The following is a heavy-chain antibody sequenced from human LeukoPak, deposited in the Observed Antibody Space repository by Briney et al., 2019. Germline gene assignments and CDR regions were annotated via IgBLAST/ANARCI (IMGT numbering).Heavy chain of an antibody. J-gene: IGHJ5*02. Sequence: SETLSLTCTVSGYSISSGYYWSWIRQPPGKGLGWIGYIYYSGSTNYNPSLKSRVTISVDTSKNQFSLKLNSVTAADTAVYYCARTTEDCSSTSCYQYWFDPWGQGTLVTVSS. V-gene: IGHV4-61*01. CDR1: GYSISSGYY. D-gene: IGHD2-2*01. CDR3: ARTTEDCSSTSCYQYWFDP. CDR2: IYYSGST.